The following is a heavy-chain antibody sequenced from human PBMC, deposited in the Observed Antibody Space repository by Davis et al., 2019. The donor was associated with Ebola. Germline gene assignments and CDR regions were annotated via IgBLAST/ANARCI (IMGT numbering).Heavy chain of an antibody. CDR1: GDSISSYY. Sequence: MPSETLSLTCTVSGDSISSYYWSWIRQPPGKGLEWIGYIYYSGSTNYNPSLKSRVTISVDTSKNQFSLKLSSVTAADTAVYYCALSGSYYPHGMDVWGLGTTVTVSS. CDR2: IYYSGST. J-gene: IGHJ6*02. V-gene: IGHV4-59*01. D-gene: IGHD1-26*01. CDR3: ALSGSYYPHGMDV.